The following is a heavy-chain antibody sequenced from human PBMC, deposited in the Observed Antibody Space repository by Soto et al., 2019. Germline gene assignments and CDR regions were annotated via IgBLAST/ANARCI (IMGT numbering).Heavy chain of an antibody. CDR2: IYYSGST. J-gene: IGHJ4*02. V-gene: IGHV4-39*01. CDR1: GGSISGSSYY. Sequence: SSETLSLTCTVSGGSISGSSYYWGWIRQPPGKGLEWIGTIYYSGSTYYNPSLKSRVTISVDTSRNQFSLKLSSVTAADTAVYYCASYRKGAADYWGQGTLVTVSS. CDR3: ASYRKGAADY. D-gene: IGHD3-16*02.